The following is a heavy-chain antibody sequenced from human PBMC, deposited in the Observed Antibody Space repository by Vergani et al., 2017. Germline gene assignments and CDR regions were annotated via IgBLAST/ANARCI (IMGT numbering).Heavy chain of an antibody. J-gene: IGHJ4*02. CDR1: GFTFSSYG. CDR3: TTIEPAFYYDILTGTDY. CDR2: IWYDGSNK. D-gene: IGHD3-9*01. V-gene: IGHV3-33*01. Sequence: QVQLVESGGGVVQPGRSLRLSCAASGFTFSSYGMQWVRQAPGKGLEWVAVIWYDGSNKYYGDSVKGRFTISRDNSKNTRYLQMNSLKTEETAVYYCTTIEPAFYYDILTGTDYWGQGTLVTVSS.